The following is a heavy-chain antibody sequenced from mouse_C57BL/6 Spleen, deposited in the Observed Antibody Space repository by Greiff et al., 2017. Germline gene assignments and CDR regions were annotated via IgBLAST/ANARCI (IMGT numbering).Heavy chain of an antibody. CDR1: GYTFTDYE. CDR3: TGYYDYSFDY. D-gene: IGHD2-4*01. Sequence: QVQLKQSGAELVRPGASVTLSCKASGYTFTDYEMHWVKQPPVHGLEWIGAIDPETGGTAYNQKFKGKAILTADKSSSTAYMELRSLTSEDSAVYYCTGYYDYSFDYWGQGTTLTVSS. J-gene: IGHJ2*01. V-gene: IGHV1-15*01. CDR2: IDPETGGT.